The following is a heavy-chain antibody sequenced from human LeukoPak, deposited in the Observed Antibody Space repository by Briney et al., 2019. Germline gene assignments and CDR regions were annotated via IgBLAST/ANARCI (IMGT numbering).Heavy chain of an antibody. V-gene: IGHV1-2*02. Sequence: ASVKVSCKASGYTFTGYYMHWVRQAPGQGLEWMGWINPNSGGTNYAQKFQGRVTMTRDTSISTAYMELRSLRSDDTAVYYCARVGAQGIVVVYMSYFDYWGQGTLVTVSS. CDR1: GYTFTGYY. CDR3: ARVGAQGIVVVYMSYFDY. D-gene: IGHD3-22*01. CDR2: INPNSGGT. J-gene: IGHJ4*02.